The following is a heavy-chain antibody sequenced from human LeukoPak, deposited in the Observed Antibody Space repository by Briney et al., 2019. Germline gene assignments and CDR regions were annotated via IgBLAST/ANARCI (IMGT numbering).Heavy chain of an antibody. D-gene: IGHD2-2*01. Sequence: GSSVKVSCKASGGTFSSYAISWVRQAPGQGLEWMGGIIPIFGTANYAQKFQGRVTITADESTSTAYMELSSLRSEDTAVYYCARDGGIVVPAAISGMDVWGQGTTVTVSS. V-gene: IGHV1-69*01. CDR3: ARDGGIVVPAAISGMDV. CDR1: GGTFSSYA. CDR2: IIPIFGTA. J-gene: IGHJ6*02.